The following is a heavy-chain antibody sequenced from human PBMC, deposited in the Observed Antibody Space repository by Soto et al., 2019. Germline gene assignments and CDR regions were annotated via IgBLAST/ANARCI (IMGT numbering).Heavy chain of an antibody. V-gene: IGHV1-69*01. CDR3: AYYYYGMDV. Sequence: GWVRQAPGQGLEWMGGIIPIFGTANYAQKFQGRVTITADESTSTAYMELSSLRSEDTAVYYCAYYYYGMDVWGQGTTVTVSS. J-gene: IGHJ6*02. CDR2: IIPIFGTA.